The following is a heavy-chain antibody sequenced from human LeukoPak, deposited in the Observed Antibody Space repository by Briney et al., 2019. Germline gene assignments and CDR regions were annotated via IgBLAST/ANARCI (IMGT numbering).Heavy chain of an antibody. CDR3: ARGHYDCNM. D-gene: IGHD3-22*01. CDR2: IRQDGSVQ. Sequence: PGGSLRLSCAASGFTFSSYWMSWVRQAPGKGLEWVANIRQDGSVQNYVDSVKGRFTISRDNPKNSVYLQMSSLRAEDTAVYYCARGHYDCNMWGQGTIITVSS. J-gene: IGHJ3*02. V-gene: IGHV3-7*04. CDR1: GFTFSSYW.